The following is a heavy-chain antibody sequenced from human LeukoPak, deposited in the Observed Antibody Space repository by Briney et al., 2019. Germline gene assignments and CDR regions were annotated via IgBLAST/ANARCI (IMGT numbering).Heavy chain of an antibody. Sequence: GRSLRLSCAASGFTFSSYGMTWVRQAPGKGLEWVSYISSSSSTIYYADSVKGRFTISRDNAKNSLYLQLNSLRAEDTAVYYCARVRLQPRTLLDDAFDIWGQGTMVTVSS. J-gene: IGHJ3*02. CDR3: ARVRLQPRTLLDDAFDI. CDR2: ISSSSSTI. V-gene: IGHV3-48*01. CDR1: GFTFSSYG. D-gene: IGHD1-14*01.